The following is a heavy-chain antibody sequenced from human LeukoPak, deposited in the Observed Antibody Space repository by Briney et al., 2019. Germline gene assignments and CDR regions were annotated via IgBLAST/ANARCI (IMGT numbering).Heavy chain of an antibody. D-gene: IGHD6-13*01. Sequence: PSETLSLTCTVSGGSISSYYWSWIRQPPGKGLEWIGYIYYSGSTNYYPSLKSRVTISVDTSKNQFSLKLSSVTAADTAVYYCARFSIAAADDAFDIWGQGTMVTVSS. CDR1: GGSISSYY. J-gene: IGHJ3*02. V-gene: IGHV4-59*08. CDR3: ARFSIAAADDAFDI. CDR2: IYYSGST.